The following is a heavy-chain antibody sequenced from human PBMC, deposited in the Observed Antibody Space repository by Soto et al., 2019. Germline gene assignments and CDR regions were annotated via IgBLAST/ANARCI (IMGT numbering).Heavy chain of an antibody. Sequence: GASVKVSCKASGYTFKNHSIYWVRQAPGQGLEWMGWINAGKGDTKYPQRFQGRVTITRDTSASTAYMELSSLRSEDTAVYYCARNILGGTTDYWGPGTLVTVSS. CDR2: INAGKGDT. CDR3: ARNILGGTTDY. D-gene: IGHD1-7*01. J-gene: IGHJ4*02. V-gene: IGHV1-3*01. CDR1: GYTFKNHS.